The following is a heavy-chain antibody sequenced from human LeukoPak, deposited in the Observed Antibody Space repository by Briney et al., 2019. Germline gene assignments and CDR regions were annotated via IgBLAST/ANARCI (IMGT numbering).Heavy chain of an antibody. CDR3: ARDTSYGDYAFDI. CDR1: GYSFTHHG. CDR2: ISCYNGDT. J-gene: IGHJ3*02. D-gene: IGHD4-17*01. V-gene: IGHV1-18*04. Sequence: VASVKVSCKASGYSFTHHGISWVRQAPGQGPEWMGWISCYNGDTNYAQKFQGRVTMTTDTSTTTVYMELRSLRYDDTAVYYCARDTSYGDYAFDIWGQGTMVTVSS.